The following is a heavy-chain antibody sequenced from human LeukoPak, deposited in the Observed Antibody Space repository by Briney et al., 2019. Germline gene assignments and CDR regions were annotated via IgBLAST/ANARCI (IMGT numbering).Heavy chain of an antibody. CDR3: AAEGGDYYDSSGYLS. CDR2: IVVGSGNT. J-gene: IGHJ5*02. CDR1: GFTFTSSA. D-gene: IGHD3-22*01. V-gene: IGHV1-58*02. Sequence: SVRVSCKASGFTFTSSAMQWVRQARGQRLEWIGWIVVGSGNTNYAQKFQERVTITRDMSTSTAYMELSSLRSEDTAVYYCAAEGGDYYDSSGYLSWGQGTLVTVSS.